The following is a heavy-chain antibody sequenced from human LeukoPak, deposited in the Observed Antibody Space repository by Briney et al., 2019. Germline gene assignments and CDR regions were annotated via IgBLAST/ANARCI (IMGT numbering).Heavy chain of an antibody. J-gene: IGHJ4*02. CDR1: GFTFSSYG. CDR3: AKGSGYSYGSYDY. D-gene: IGHD5-18*01. Sequence: GGSLRLSCAAAGFTFSSYGMHWVRQAPGKGLEWVAFIRYDGSNKYYADSVKGRFTISRDNSKNTLYLQMNSLRAEDTAVYYCAKGSGYSYGSYDYWGQGTLVTVSS. V-gene: IGHV3-30*02. CDR2: IRYDGSNK.